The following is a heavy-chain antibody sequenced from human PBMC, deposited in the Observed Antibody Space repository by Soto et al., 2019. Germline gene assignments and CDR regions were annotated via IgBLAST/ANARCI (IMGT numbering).Heavy chain of an antibody. CDR2: IIPILGIA. V-gene: IGHV1-69*04. J-gene: IGHJ6*03. CDR3: AREGSGYDGYNYYYMDV. Sequence: ASVKVSCKASGGTFSSYTISWVRQAPGQGLEWMGRIIPILGIANYAQKFQGRVTITADKSTSTAYMELSSLRSEDTAVYYCAREGSGYDGYNYYYMDVWGKGTTVTVSS. CDR1: GGTFSSYT. D-gene: IGHD5-12*01.